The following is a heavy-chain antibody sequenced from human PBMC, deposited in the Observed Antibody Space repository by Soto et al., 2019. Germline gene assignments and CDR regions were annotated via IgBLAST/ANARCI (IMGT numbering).Heavy chain of an antibody. J-gene: IGHJ4*02. D-gene: IGHD4-17*01. Sequence: PGGSLRLSCVASGFSFSSFSMHWVRQTPGKGLEWVAVISNSGDDKHCADSVKGRFTISRDNSKNTLYLQMDSLTTDDSAVFYCARPTVPTYTRYLDYWGQGTLVTVSS. CDR1: GFSFSSFS. V-gene: IGHV3-30-3*01. CDR3: ARPTVPTYTRYLDY. CDR2: ISNSGDDK.